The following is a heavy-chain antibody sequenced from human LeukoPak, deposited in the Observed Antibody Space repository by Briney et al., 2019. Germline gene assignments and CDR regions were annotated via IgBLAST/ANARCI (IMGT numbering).Heavy chain of an antibody. CDR1: GLIFSSYA. J-gene: IGHJ4*02. Sequence: QPGGSLRLSCAASGLIFSSYAVSWVRQAPGKGLEWVSAISGSGGSTYYADSVKGRFTISRDNSNNTLFVQMNSLRAEDTAVYYCAKDRSMIVLRGFDYWGQGTLVTVSS. V-gene: IGHV3-23*01. D-gene: IGHD3-22*01. CDR3: AKDRSMIVLRGFDY. CDR2: ISGSGGST.